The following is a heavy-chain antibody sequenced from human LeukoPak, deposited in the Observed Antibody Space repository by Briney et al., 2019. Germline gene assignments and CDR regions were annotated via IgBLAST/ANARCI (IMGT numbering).Heavy chain of an antibody. CDR2: MNPNSGNT. CDR3: ARGDASIYCSSTSCSPRPWFDP. Sequence: ASVKVSCKASGYTFTSYDINWVRQATGQGLEWMGWMNPNSGNTGSAQKFQGRVTMTRNTSISTAYMELSSLRSEDTAVYYCARGDASIYCSSTSCSPRPWFDPWGQGTLVTVSS. CDR1: GYTFTSYD. V-gene: IGHV1-8*01. J-gene: IGHJ5*02. D-gene: IGHD2-2*01.